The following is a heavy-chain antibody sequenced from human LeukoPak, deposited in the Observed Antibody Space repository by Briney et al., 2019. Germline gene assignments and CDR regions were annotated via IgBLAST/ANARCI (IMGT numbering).Heavy chain of an antibody. V-gene: IGHV3-43D*03. CDR1: GFSFSKYS. CDR3: AKGGGDWGIDY. D-gene: IGHD2-21*02. J-gene: IGHJ4*02. CDR2: ISWDGGST. Sequence: GGSLRLSCVAWGFSFSKYSMNWVRRSPGKGRVGFSLISWDGGSTYYADSVKGRFTISRDNSKKSLYLQMNSLRAEDTALYYCAKGGGDWGIDYWGQGTLVTVSS.